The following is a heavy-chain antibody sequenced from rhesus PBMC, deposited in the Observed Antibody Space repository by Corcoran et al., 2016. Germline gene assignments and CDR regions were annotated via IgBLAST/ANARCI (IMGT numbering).Heavy chain of an antibody. Sequence: QLQLQESGPGLVKPSETLSVTCAVSGGSISSSYWSWIRQAPGKGLEWIGYVYGCGSSTNYNPSLNSRVTLSVDTSKNQLSLKLSSVTAADTAVYYCASDSPYYYGLDSWGQGVVVTVSS. CDR2: VYGCGSST. CDR3: ASDSPYYYGLDS. V-gene: IGHV4-169*02. J-gene: IGHJ6*01. CDR1: GGSISSSY.